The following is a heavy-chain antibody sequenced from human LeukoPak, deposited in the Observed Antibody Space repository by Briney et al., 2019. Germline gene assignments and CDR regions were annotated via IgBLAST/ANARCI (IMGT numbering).Heavy chain of an antibody. CDR3: ARRYCSGGSCYLYFDY. J-gene: IGHJ4*02. CDR2: IYYSGST. CDR1: GGSISSYY. V-gene: IGHV4-59*01. Sequence: PSETLSLTCTVSGGSISSYYWSWIRQPPGKGLEWIGYIYYSGSTNYNPSLKGRVTISVDTSKNQFSLKLSSVTAADTAVYYCARRYCSGGSCYLYFDYWGQGTLVTVSS. D-gene: IGHD2-15*01.